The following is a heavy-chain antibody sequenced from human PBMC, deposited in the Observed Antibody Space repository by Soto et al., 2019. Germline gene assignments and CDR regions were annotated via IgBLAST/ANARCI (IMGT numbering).Heavy chain of an antibody. CDR3: ARDKWSGGYPDAFDI. CDR1: GYTFTSYV. Sequence: QVQLVQSGAEVKKPGASVKVSCKASGYTFTSYVISWVRQDPGQGLEWMGWISAYNGNTNYAQKLQGRVTMTTDTSTSTAYMELRRLRSDDTAVYYCARDKWSGGYPDAFDIWGQGTMVTVSS. CDR2: ISAYNGNT. V-gene: IGHV1-18*01. D-gene: IGHD2-15*01. J-gene: IGHJ3*02.